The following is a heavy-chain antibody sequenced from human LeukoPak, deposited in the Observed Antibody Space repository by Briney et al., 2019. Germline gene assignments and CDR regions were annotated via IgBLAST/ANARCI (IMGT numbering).Heavy chain of an antibody. CDR3: ANANY. V-gene: IGHV3-23*01. CDR2: ISSTGGTA. CDR1: GFTFSSFG. J-gene: IGHJ4*02. Sequence: GGSLRLSCAASGFTFSSFGMSWVRQAPGKGLEWVSAISSTGGTAYYADSVKGRFTISRDNSKNTLYLQMNSLRAEDTAIYYCANANYWGQGTLVTVSS.